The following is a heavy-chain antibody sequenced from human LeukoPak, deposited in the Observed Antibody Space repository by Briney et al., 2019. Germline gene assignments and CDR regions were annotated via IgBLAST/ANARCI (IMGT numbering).Heavy chain of an antibody. J-gene: IGHJ4*02. CDR2: INHSGST. CDR1: GGSVSSGSYY. V-gene: IGHV4-39*07. D-gene: IGHD3-10*01. Sequence: SETLSLTCTVSGGSVSSGSYYWSWIRQPPGKGLEWIGEINHSGSTNYNPSLKSRVTISVDTSKNQFSLKLSSVTAADTAVYYCARDRLWFGELFDDYFDYWGQGTLVTVSS. CDR3: ARDRLWFGELFDDYFDY.